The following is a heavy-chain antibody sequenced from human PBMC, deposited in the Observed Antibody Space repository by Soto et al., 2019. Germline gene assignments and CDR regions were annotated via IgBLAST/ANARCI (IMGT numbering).Heavy chain of an antibody. J-gene: IGHJ6*02. CDR2: ISYDGSNK. CDR1: GFTFSSYA. Sequence: VQLVESGGGVVQPGRSLRLSCAASGFTFSSYAMHWVRQAPGKGLEWVAVISYDGSNKYYADSVKGRFTISRDNSKNTLYLQMNSLRAEDTAVYYCARDSRIMVYAPWAYYYYGMDVWGQGTTVTVSS. V-gene: IGHV3-30-3*01. CDR3: ARDSRIMVYAPWAYYYYGMDV. D-gene: IGHD2-8*01.